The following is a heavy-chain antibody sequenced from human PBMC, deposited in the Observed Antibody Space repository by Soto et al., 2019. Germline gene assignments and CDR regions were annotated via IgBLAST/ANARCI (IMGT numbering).Heavy chain of an antibody. Sequence: PSETLSLTCTVSGGSISSYYWSWIRQPPGKGLEWIGYIYYSGSTNYNPSLKSRVTISVDTSKNQFSLKLSSVTAADTAVYYCAGSPFGYGDSYFDYSGQGTLVTVSS. CDR3: AGSPFGYGDSYFDY. D-gene: IGHD4-17*01. CDR1: GGSISSYY. J-gene: IGHJ4*02. V-gene: IGHV4-59*01. CDR2: IYYSGST.